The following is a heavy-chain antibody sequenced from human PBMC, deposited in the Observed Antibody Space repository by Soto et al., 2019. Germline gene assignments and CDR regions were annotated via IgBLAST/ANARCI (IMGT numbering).Heavy chain of an antibody. CDR2: IDPSDSYT. J-gene: IGHJ4*02. V-gene: IGHV5-10-1*01. Sequence: PGESLKISCKGSGYSFTSYWISWVRQMPGKGLEWMGRIDPSDSYTNYSPSFQGHVTISADKSISTAYLQWSSLKASDTAMYYCATHPIVVVPAATFPNYWGQGTLVTVSS. CDR1: GYSFTSYW. CDR3: ATHPIVVVPAATFPNY. D-gene: IGHD2-2*01.